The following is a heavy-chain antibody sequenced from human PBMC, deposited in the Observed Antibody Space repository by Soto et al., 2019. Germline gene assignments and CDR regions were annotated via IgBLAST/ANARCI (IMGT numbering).Heavy chain of an antibody. CDR3: AITPPVLPYFDY. Sequence: ASVKVSCKVSGYTLTELSMHWVRQAPGKGLEWMGGFDPEDGETIYAQKFQGRVTMTEDTSTDTAYMELSSPRSEDTAVYYCAITPPVLPYFDYWGQGTLVTVSS. CDR2: FDPEDGET. V-gene: IGHV1-24*01. D-gene: IGHD2-2*01. J-gene: IGHJ4*02. CDR1: GYTLTELS.